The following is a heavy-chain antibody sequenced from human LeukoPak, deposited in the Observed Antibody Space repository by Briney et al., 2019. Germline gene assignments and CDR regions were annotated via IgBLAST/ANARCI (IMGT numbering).Heavy chain of an antibody. Sequence: GGSLRLSCAASGFTFSRDWMHWVRQAPGKGLVWVSRINSDGRTTNYADSVKGRFTISRDNAKNTLYLQMSSLRVEDTAVYYCARKDSDTGGYFDLDHWGQGTLVTVSS. V-gene: IGHV3-74*01. CDR3: ARKDSDTGGYFDLDH. J-gene: IGHJ4*02. D-gene: IGHD3-22*01. CDR1: GFTFSRDW. CDR2: INSDGRTT.